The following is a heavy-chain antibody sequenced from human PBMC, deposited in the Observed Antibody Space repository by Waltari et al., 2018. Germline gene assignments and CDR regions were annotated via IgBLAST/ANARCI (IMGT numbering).Heavy chain of an antibody. V-gene: IGHV2-70*15. CDR3: ARKDWYSGSRRGFDY. CDR1: GFSLSTSGMC. D-gene: IGHD1-26*01. CDR2: IDWDDDK. Sequence: QVTLRESGPALVKPTQTLTLTCTFSGFSLSTSGMCVSWIRQPPGKALEWLARIDWDDDKYYSTSLKTRLTISKDTSKNQVVLTMTNMDPVDTATYYCARKDWYSGSRRGFDYWGQGTLVTVSS. J-gene: IGHJ4*02.